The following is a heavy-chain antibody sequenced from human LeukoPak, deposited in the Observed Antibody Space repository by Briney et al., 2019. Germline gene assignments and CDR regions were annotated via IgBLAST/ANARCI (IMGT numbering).Heavy chain of an antibody. CDR1: GYTFTSYA. CDR3: ARDSYSYAI. CDR2: INTNTGNP. Sequence: SSVTVSYPASGYTFTSYAMNWVRQAPGQGREWMGWINTNTGNPTYAQRFPGRVVFSLDTSVSTAYQQISSLKAEDTAVSDGARDSYSYAIWGQGTLVTVSS. D-gene: IGHD5-18*01. V-gene: IGHV7-4-1*02. J-gene: IGHJ4*02.